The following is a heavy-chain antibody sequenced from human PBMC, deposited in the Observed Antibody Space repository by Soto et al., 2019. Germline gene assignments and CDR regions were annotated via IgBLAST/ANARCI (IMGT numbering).Heavy chain of an antibody. V-gene: IGHV3-30-3*01. CDR2: ISYDGSNK. Sequence: PGGSLRLSCAASGFTFSSYVMHWVRQAPGKGLEWVAVISYDGSNKYYADSVKGRFTISRENSKNTLSMQMNSLRAEDTAVYYCARDWGSGSYYYYYGMDVWGQGTTVTVS. CDR3: ARDWGSGSYYYYYGMDV. J-gene: IGHJ6*02. D-gene: IGHD3-10*01. CDR1: GFTFSSYV.